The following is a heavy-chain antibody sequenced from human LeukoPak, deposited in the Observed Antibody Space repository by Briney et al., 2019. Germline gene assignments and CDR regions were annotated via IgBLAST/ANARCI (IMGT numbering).Heavy chain of an antibody. CDR3: ARHERGAENLDY. D-gene: IGHD1-1*01. CDR1: GGSISRYY. CDR2: IYHSGST. V-gene: IGHV4-59*08. Sequence: SETLSLTCTVSGGSISRYYWSWIRQSPGKGLEWIGEIYHSGSTNYNPSLKSRVTISVGKSKNQFSLNLSSVTAADAAVYYCARHERGAENLDYWGQGTLVTASS. J-gene: IGHJ4*02.